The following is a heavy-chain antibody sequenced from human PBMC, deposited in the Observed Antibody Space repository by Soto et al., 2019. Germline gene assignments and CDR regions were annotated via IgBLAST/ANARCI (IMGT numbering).Heavy chain of an antibody. CDR1: GFSLSNARMG. Sequence: QVTLKESGPVLVKPTETLTLTCTVSGFSLSNARMGVSWIRQPPGKALEWLAHIFSNDEKSYSTSLKSRLTITKDTSKSQVVLTMTNMDPVDTATYYCARAAAGTGGEYYFDYWGQGTLVTVSS. D-gene: IGHD6-13*01. CDR3: ARAAAGTGGEYYFDY. CDR2: IFSNDEK. J-gene: IGHJ4*02. V-gene: IGHV2-26*01.